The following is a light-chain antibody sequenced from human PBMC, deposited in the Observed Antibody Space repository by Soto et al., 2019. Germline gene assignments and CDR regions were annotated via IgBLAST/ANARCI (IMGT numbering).Light chain of an antibody. V-gene: IGKV4-1*01. Sequence: DIVMTQSPDSLAVSLGERATFNCKSSQSVLYSPNSNNNLAWFRQKPGQPPELLIHWASARASGVPDRFSGSGSGTDFTLTISSLQAEDVAVYYCQQYYSTPPTFGQGTKVEIK. CDR1: QSVLYSPNSNNN. J-gene: IGKJ1*01. CDR2: WAS. CDR3: QQYYSTPPT.